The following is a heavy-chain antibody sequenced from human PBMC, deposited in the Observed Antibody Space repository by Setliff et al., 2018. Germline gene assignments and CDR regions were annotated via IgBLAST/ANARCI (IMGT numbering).Heavy chain of an antibody. V-gene: IGHV1-3*01. D-gene: IGHD3-3*01. CDR1: RYTFTSYG. J-gene: IGHJ4*02. CDR2: INAANGNT. CDR3: ARIFLYGTSWYFDN. Sequence: ASVKVSCKASRYTFTSYGVHWVRQAPGQRLEWMGWINAANGNTKYSQKFQGRVTITRDTSASTVYMELSSLRAEDTAVYFCARIFLYGTSWYFDNWGQGTLVTVSS.